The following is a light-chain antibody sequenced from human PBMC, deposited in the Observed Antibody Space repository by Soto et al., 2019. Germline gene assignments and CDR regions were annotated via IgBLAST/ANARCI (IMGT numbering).Light chain of an antibody. Sequence: QSVLTQPASVSGSPGQSITISCTGTSSDVGGYNYVSWYQQHPGKAPKLMIYEVSNRPSGVSNRFSGSKSGNTASLTISGIQAEDEADYYSSSYTSSSTLVFGGGTKVNVL. CDR2: EVS. CDR1: SSDVGGYNY. V-gene: IGLV2-14*01. J-gene: IGLJ3*02. CDR3: SSYTSSSTLV.